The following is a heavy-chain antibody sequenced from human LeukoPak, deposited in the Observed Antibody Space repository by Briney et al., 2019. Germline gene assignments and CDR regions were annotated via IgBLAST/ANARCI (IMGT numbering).Heavy chain of an antibody. CDR1: GGSISSYY. J-gene: IGHJ4*02. V-gene: IGHV4-59*08. D-gene: IGHD3-22*01. CDR3: ARQSGTYYYDSSGYYYGVYFDY. Sequence: PSETLSLTCTVSGGSISSYYWSWIRQPPRKGLEWIGYIYYSGSTNYNPSLKSRVTISVDTSKNQFSLKLSSVTAADTAVYYCARQSGTYYYDSSGYYYGVYFDYWGQGTLVTVSS. CDR2: IYYSGST.